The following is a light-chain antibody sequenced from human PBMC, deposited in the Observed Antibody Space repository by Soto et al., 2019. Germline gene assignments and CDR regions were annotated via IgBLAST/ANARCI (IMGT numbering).Light chain of an antibody. CDR1: QSVSSY. J-gene: IGKJ5*01. V-gene: IGKV3-20*01. CDR3: QQYGSSEII. Sequence: EIVLTQSPATLSLSPGERATISCRASQSVSSYLAWYQQKPGQAPWHLIYDASSRATGIPDRFSGSVSGTDFTLTITRLEPEDFAVFYCQQYGSSEIIFGQGTRLEIK. CDR2: DAS.